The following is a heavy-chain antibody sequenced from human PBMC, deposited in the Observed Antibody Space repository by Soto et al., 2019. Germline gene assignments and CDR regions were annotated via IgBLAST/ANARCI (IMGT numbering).Heavy chain of an antibody. V-gene: IGHV3-23*04. CDR2: ISGSGGST. D-gene: IGHD3-9*01. CDR1: GFAFSFYT. J-gene: IGHJ5*02. Sequence: EVQLVESGGGLIKPGGSLRLSCSASGFAFSFYTMSWFRQAPGGGLEWVSTISGSGGSTYYADSVKGRFTISRDNSKNTLYLQMNSLRAEDTAVYYCVKDGNPIPYLTGYYRLGWFDPWGQGTLVTVSS. CDR3: VKDGNPIPYLTGYYRLGWFDP.